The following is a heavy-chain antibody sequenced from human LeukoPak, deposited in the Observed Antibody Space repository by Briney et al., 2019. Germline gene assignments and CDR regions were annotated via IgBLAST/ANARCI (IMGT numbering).Heavy chain of an antibody. Sequence: SVKVSCKASGGTFSSYAISWVRQAPGQGLEWMGRIIPILGIANYAQKFQGRVTITADKSTSTAYMELSSLRAEDTAMYYCAREGMTVPATRLYYFDHWGQGTLVTVSS. CDR1: GGTFSSYA. CDR3: AREGMTVPATRLYYFDH. CDR2: IIPILGIA. J-gene: IGHJ4*02. V-gene: IGHV1-69*04. D-gene: IGHD6-19*01.